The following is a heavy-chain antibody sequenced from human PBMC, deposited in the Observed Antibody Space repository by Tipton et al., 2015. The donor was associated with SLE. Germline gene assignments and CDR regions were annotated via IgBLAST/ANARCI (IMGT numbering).Heavy chain of an antibody. CDR2: IYYSGST. CDR3: ARLPSRLGGWELLTFDY. J-gene: IGHJ4*02. D-gene: IGHD1-26*01. V-gene: IGHV4-59*01. Sequence: TLSLTCTVSGGSISSYYWSWIRQPPGKGLEWIGYIYYSGSTNYNPSLKSRVTISVDTSKNQFSLKLSSVTAADTAVYYCARLPSRLGGWELLTFDYWGQGTLVTVSS. CDR1: GGSISSYY.